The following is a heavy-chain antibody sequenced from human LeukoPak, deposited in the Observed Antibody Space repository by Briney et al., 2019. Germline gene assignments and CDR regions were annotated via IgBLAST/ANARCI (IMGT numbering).Heavy chain of an antibody. J-gene: IGHJ4*02. D-gene: IGHD5-18*01. CDR3: ARDTGGGYSCYDC. CDR1: GFSFNREW. V-gene: IGHV3-7*01. CDR2: IKQDGSEK. Sequence: GGSLRLSCAASGFSFNREWMTWIRQGPGKGLEWVANIKQDGSEKYYVDSVKGRFTISRDNAKNSLYLQMNSLRAEDTAVYYCARDTGGGYSCYDCWGQGTLVTVSS.